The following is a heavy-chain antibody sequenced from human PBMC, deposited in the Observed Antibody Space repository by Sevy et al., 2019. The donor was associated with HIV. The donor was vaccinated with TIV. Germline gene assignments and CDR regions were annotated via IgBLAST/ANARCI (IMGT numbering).Heavy chain of an antibody. Sequence: GGSLRLSCAVSGFNFNIYSMSWVRQAPGKGLGWVSTLFFGCGRINYADSVRARFIISRDDSKNPLYLQMNSLRAEDTAVYFCAREGCTRPHDYWGQGTLVTVSS. D-gene: IGHD2-8*01. CDR2: LFFGCGRI. CDR3: AREGCTRPHDY. V-gene: IGHV3-23*01. J-gene: IGHJ4*02. CDR1: GFNFNIYS.